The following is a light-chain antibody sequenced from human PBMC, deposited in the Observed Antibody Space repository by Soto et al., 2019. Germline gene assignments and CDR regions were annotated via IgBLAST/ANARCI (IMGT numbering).Light chain of an antibody. CDR2: HXI. CDR1: HSIIIW. CDR3: QQSFSATFT. V-gene: IGKV1-39*01. Sequence: DSQMTQSPSTLSSSVGDSVTISXRASHSIIIWLSWYQQISGXAPKXXXDHXISLQRGGPSRLSGSGSGTDFTLTISSLQPAYFANYYCQQSFSATFTFGGGTKVDIK. J-gene: IGKJ4*01.